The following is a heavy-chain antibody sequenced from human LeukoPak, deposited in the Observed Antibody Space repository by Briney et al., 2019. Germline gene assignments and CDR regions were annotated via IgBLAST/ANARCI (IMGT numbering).Heavy chain of an antibody. J-gene: IGHJ6*02. D-gene: IGHD5-12*01. CDR2: IIPILGIA. V-gene: IGHV1-69*04. Sequence: RASVKVSCKASGYTFSSYAISWVRQAPGQGLEWMGRIIPILGIANYAQKFQGRVTITADKSTSTAYMELSSLRSEDTAVYYCARENSGYDPAYYYYGMDVWGQGTTVTVSS. CDR1: GYTFSSYA. CDR3: ARENSGYDPAYYYYGMDV.